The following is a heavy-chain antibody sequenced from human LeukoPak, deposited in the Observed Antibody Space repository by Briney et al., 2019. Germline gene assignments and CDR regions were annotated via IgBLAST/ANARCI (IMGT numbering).Heavy chain of an antibody. Sequence: PSETLSLTCTVSGGSISSSSYYWGWIRQPPGKGLEWIGSIYYSGSTYYNPSLKSRVTISVDTSKNQFSLKLSSVTAADTAVYYCAREVGPWELRSADAFDIWGQGTMVTVSS. D-gene: IGHD1-26*01. CDR2: IYYSGST. J-gene: IGHJ3*02. CDR3: AREVGPWELRSADAFDI. CDR1: GGSISSSSYY. V-gene: IGHV4-39*07.